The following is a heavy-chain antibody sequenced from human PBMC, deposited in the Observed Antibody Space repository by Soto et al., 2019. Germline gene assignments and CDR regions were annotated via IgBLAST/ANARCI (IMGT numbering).Heavy chain of an antibody. CDR2: IYHSGST. J-gene: IGHJ6*02. CDR3: ARDLDYYGMDV. Sequence: KPSETLSLTCAVSGGSISSGGYSWSWIRQPPGKGLEWIGYIYHSGSTYYNPSLKSRVTISVDRSKNQFSLKLSSVTAADTAVYYCARDLDYYGMDVWGQGTTVTVSS. V-gene: IGHV4-30-2*01. CDR1: GGSISSGGYS.